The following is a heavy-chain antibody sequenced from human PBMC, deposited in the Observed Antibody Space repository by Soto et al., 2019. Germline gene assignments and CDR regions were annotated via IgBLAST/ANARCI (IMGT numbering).Heavy chain of an antibody. J-gene: IGHJ3*02. V-gene: IGHV4-31*03. Sequence: SETLSLTCTVSGGSISSGGYYWSWIRQHPGKGLEWIGYIYYSGSTYYNPSLKSRVTISVDTSKNQFSLKLSSVTAADTAVYYCARGSITRTIYAFEMWGQETMVTAS. CDR1: GGSISSGGYY. CDR2: IYYSGST. D-gene: IGHD1-7*01. CDR3: ARGSITRTIYAFEM.